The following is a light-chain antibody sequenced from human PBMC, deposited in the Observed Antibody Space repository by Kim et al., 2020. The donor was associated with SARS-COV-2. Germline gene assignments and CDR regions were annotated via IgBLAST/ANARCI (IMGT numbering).Light chain of an antibody. Sequence: EIVLTQSPATLSLSPGERATLSCRASQTVHSSLVWYQHKPGQSPRLLIYDASNRATGIPARFSGSGSGTDFTLTISSLEPEDFAVYYCQQRTNPLTFGGGTKVDIK. V-gene: IGKV3-11*01. J-gene: IGKJ4*01. CDR3: QQRTNPLT. CDR1: QTVHSS. CDR2: DAS.